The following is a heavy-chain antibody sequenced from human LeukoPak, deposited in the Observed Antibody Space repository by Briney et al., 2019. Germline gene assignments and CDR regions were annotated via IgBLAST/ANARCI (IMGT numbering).Heavy chain of an antibody. J-gene: IGHJ6*02. CDR3: AKAPYFYSGMDV. CDR1: GFTFSTFA. V-gene: IGHV3-23*01. Sequence: GGSLRLSCAASGFTFSTFAMNWVRQAPGKGLEWVSSIGGSGGNKYYGGSVNGRFTVSRDNSKNTLHLQMNSLRVEDTAVYYCAKAPYFYSGMDVWGQGTTVIVSS. CDR2: IGGSGGNK.